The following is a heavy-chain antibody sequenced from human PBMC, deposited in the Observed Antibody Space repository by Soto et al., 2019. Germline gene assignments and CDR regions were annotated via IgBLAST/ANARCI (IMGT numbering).Heavy chain of an antibody. J-gene: IGHJ4*02. D-gene: IGHD6-6*01. V-gene: IGHV1-18*04. CDR1: GYTFTTYG. CDR2: ISAYDGNT. CDR3: ARDPATAYSSSSFDY. Sequence: ASVKVSCKASGYTFTTYGITCLRQAPGQGLEWMGWISAYDGNTNYAQKFQGRVSMTTDPSTNTAYMELRSLRSDDTAVYYCARDPATAYSSSSFDYWGQGTLVTVSS.